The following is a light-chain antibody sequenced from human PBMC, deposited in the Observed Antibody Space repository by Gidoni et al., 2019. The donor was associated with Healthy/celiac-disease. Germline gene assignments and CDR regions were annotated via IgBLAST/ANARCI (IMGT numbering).Light chain of an antibody. CDR3: QQYDNLPIT. J-gene: IGKJ5*01. V-gene: IGKV1-33*01. CDR1: PDISNY. Sequence: DIKMTQSPSSLSASVGDRVTITCQASPDISNYLNWYQQKPGKAPKLLIYDASNLETGVPSRFSGSGSGTDFTFTISSLQPEDIATYYCQQYDNLPITFGQGTRLEIK. CDR2: DAS.